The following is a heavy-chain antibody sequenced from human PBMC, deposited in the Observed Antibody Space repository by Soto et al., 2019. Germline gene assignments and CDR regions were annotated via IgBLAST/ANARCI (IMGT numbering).Heavy chain of an antibody. CDR1: GGSISSYY. D-gene: IGHD3-16*01. Sequence: SETLSLTCTVSGGSISSYYWSWIRQPPGKGLEWIGYIYYSGSTNYNPSFKSRVTISVDTSKNQSSLKLSSVTAAVTAVYYCARDWALGGGYYFDYWGQGTLVTVSS. J-gene: IGHJ4*02. CDR2: IYYSGST. V-gene: IGHV4-59*01. CDR3: ARDWALGGGYYFDY.